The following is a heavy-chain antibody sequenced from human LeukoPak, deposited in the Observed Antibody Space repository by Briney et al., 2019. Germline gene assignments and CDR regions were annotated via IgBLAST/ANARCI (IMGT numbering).Heavy chain of an antibody. CDR1: GFSFSNYW. D-gene: IGHD5-24*01. CDR3: AKWRWQQSEFDY. CDR2: INQHGSGL. J-gene: IGHJ4*02. Sequence: GGALRLSCAASGFSFSNYWMAWVRQAPGKGVEGVGNINQHGSGLYNVDSVRGRFTVSRDNAKNSLYLQMNSLRVEDTAVYYCAKWRWQQSEFDYWGQGTLVTVSS. V-gene: IGHV3-7*01.